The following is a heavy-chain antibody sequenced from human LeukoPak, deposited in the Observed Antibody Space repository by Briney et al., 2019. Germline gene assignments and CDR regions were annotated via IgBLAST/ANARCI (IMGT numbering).Heavy chain of an antibody. Sequence: GGSLRLSCAASGSTFSSYAMSWVRQAPGKGLEWVSAISGSGGSTYYADSVKGRFTISRDNSKNTLYLQMNSLRAEDTAVYYCAKGENSGYTNYYYGMDVWGQGTTVTVSS. D-gene: IGHD5-12*01. CDR3: AKGENSGYTNYYYGMDV. V-gene: IGHV3-23*01. CDR2: ISGSGGST. J-gene: IGHJ6*02. CDR1: GSTFSSYA.